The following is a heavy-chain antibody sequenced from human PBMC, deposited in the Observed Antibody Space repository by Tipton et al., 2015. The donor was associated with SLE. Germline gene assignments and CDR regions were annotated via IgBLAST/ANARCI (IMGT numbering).Heavy chain of an antibody. Sequence: SLRLSCAASGFTFSRYDMHWFRQTTGKRLEWVSAIGTAAGDTYYTDSVKGRFTVSRENAKNSFYPQINSLSAGDTAVYFCAREILYSNGYSRAFDIWGQGTIVTVSS. CDR3: AREILYSNGYSRAFDI. V-gene: IGHV3-13*01. D-gene: IGHD3-22*01. J-gene: IGHJ3*02. CDR2: IGTAAGDT. CDR1: GFTFSRYD.